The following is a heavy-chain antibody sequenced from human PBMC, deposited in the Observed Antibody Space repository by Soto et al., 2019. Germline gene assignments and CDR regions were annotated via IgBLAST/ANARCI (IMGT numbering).Heavy chain of an antibody. CDR3: ATEIVWFGELLQGGPFDY. CDR2: IRGSGGST. D-gene: IGHD3-10*01. Sequence: EVQLLESGGGLVQPGGSLRLSCAASGFTFSSYAMSWVRQAPGKGLEWVSAIRGSGGSTYYADSVKGRFTISRDNSKNRLYRQMNSLRAEDTAVYYCATEIVWFGELLQGGPFDYWGQGTLVTVSS. J-gene: IGHJ4*02. CDR1: GFTFSSYA. V-gene: IGHV3-23*01.